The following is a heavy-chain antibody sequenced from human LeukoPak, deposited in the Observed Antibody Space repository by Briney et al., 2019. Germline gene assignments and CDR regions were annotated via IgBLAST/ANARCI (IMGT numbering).Heavy chain of an antibody. CDR3: ARDLGRIAAAGLDP. Sequence: SETLSLTCTVSGGSISSYYWSWIRQPPGKGLEWIGYIYYSGSTYYNPSLKSRVTISVDTSKNQFSLKLSSVTAADTAVYYCARDLGRIAAAGLDPWGQGTLVTVSS. D-gene: IGHD6-13*01. CDR1: GGSISSYY. V-gene: IGHV4-59*01. CDR2: IYYSGST. J-gene: IGHJ5*02.